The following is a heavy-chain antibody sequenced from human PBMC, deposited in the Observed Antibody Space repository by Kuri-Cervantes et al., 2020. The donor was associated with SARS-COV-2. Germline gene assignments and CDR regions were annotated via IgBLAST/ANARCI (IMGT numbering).Heavy chain of an antibody. Sequence: GESLKISCTASRFTLRNYAVNWVRQSPGEGLEWVASNRVTSHYISKSDSVRGRFTVSSDSAEVSLYLQMNSLSAEDTAVYYCASGPYPNYWGQGTLVTVSS. J-gene: IGHJ4*02. CDR2: NRVTSHYI. V-gene: IGHV3-21*01. CDR3: ASGPYPNY. CDR1: RFTLRNYA.